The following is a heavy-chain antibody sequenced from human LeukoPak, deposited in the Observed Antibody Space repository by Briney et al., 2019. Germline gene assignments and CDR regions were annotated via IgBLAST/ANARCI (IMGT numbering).Heavy chain of an antibody. D-gene: IGHD3-22*01. CDR3: ARDYYDSSEAPTDAFDI. V-gene: IGHV1-69*04. J-gene: IGHJ3*02. CDR2: IIPILGIA. Sequence: SVKVSCTASGDILNNYHIHWVRQAPGQGLEWMGRIIPILGIANYAQKFQGRVTITADKSTSTAYMELSSLRSEDTAVYYCARDYYDSSEAPTDAFDIWGQGTMVTVSS. CDR1: GDILNNYH.